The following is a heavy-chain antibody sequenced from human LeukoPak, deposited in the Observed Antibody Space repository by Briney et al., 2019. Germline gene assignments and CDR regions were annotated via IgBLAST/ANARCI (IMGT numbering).Heavy chain of an antibody. V-gene: IGHV3-23*01. CDR1: GFTFSSYA. Sequence: GGSLRLSCAASGFTFSSYAMSWVRQAPGKGLEWVSAISGSGGSTYYADSVKGRFTISRDNSKNTLYLQMNSLRDEDTAVYYCAKLPSPAGLRSGYDLALDYWGQGILVTVSS. CDR2: ISGSGGST. J-gene: IGHJ4*02. CDR3: AKLPSPAGLRSGYDLALDY. D-gene: IGHD5-12*01.